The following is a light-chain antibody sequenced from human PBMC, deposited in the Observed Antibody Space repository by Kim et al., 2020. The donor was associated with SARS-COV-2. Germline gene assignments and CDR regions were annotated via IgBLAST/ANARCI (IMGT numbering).Light chain of an antibody. Sequence: DIVMTQSPDSLAVSLGERATINCKSSQSVLSSSNNKNKLAWYQHKPGQPPKLLIYWASTRESGVPDRFSGSGSGTDFTLTISSLQAEDVAVYYCQQYYSTPLTFGGGTKLEI. CDR3: QQYYSTPLT. CDR1: QSVLSSSNNKNK. CDR2: WAS. J-gene: IGKJ4*01. V-gene: IGKV4-1*01.